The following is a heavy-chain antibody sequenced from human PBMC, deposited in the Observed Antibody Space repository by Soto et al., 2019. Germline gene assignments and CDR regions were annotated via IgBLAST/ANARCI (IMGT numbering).Heavy chain of an antibody. D-gene: IGHD3-9*01. Sequence: PGGSLRLSCAASGFTVSSNYMSWVRQAPGKGLEWVSVIYSGGSTYYADSVKGRFTISRDNAKNTLYLQMNSLRAEDTAVYYCARDLNYDILTGYYPSLFDYWGQGTLVTVSS. CDR3: ARDLNYDILTGYYPSLFDY. J-gene: IGHJ4*02. CDR2: IYSGGST. V-gene: IGHV3-66*01. CDR1: GFTVSSNY.